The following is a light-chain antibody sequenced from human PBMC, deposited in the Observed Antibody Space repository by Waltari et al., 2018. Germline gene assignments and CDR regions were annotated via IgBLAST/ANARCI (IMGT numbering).Light chain of an antibody. Sequence: EFVLTQSPGTLSLSPGERATHSCRASQNVFSELAWYQQKLGQAPRLLIYDASNRATGTPARFSGSGYGTDFTLTISGLEPEDFAVYYCQQRRDWPLTFGQGTRLEI. J-gene: IGKJ5*01. CDR1: QNVFSE. V-gene: IGKV3-11*01. CDR3: QQRRDWPLT. CDR2: DAS.